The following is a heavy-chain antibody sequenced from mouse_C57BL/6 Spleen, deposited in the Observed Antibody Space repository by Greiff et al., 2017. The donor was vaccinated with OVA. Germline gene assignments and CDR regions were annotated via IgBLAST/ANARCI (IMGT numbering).Heavy chain of an antibody. J-gene: IGHJ2*01. CDR1: GYAFTNYL. CDR2: INPGSGGT. CDR3: ATRDYGLDY. D-gene: IGHD2-4*01. Sequence: VQLQQSGAELVRPGPSVKVSCKASGYAFTNYLIEWVKQRPGQGLEWIGVINPGSGGTNYNEKFKGKATLTADKSSSTAYMQLSSLTSEDSAVYFCATRDYGLDYWGQGTTLTVSS. V-gene: IGHV1-54*01.